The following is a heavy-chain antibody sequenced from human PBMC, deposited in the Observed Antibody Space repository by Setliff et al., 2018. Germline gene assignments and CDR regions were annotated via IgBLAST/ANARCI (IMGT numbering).Heavy chain of an antibody. J-gene: IGHJ3*02. CDR3: ARDPLTTNRRRAFDI. V-gene: IGHV4-31*03. Sequence: NPSETLSLTCTVSGGSISSGGYYWSWIRQHPGKGLEWIGYIYYSGSTYYNPSLKSRVTISVDTSKNQFSLKLSSVTAADTAVYYCARDPLTTNRRRAFDIWGQGTMVTVSS. D-gene: IGHD4-17*01. CDR2: IYYSGST. CDR1: GGSISSGGYY.